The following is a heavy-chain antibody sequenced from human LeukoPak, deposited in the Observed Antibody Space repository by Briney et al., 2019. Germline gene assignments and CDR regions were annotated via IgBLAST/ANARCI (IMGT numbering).Heavy chain of an antibody. CDR3: AKDFWSGYYSGYFDY. CDR2: ISGGGGST. D-gene: IGHD3-3*01. CDR1: GFTFSSYA. Sequence: GGSLRLSCAASGFTFSSYAMSWVRQAPGKGLEWVSAISGGGGSTYYADSVKGRFTISRDNSKNTLYLQMNSLRAEDTAVYYCAKDFWSGYYSGYFDYWGQGTLVTVSS. V-gene: IGHV3-23*01. J-gene: IGHJ4*02.